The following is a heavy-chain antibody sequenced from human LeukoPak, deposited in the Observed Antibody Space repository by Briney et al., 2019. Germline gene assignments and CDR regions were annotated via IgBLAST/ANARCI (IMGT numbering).Heavy chain of an antibody. CDR3: ASRGHVGSGSPRLDY. V-gene: IGHV3-23*01. Sequence: GGSLRLSCAASGFTFSNYAMSWVRQAPGKGLEWVSVISGSGGRTYYADSVKGRFTISRDNSRNTVYLQMTSLRAEDTAVYYCASRGHVGSGSPRLDYWGQGTLVTVSS. D-gene: IGHD3-10*01. CDR2: ISGSGGRT. J-gene: IGHJ4*02. CDR1: GFTFSNYA.